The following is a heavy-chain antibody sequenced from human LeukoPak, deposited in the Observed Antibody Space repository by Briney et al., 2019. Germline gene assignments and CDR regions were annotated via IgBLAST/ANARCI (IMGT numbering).Heavy chain of an antibody. D-gene: IGHD6-6*01. CDR1: GFTFSTYS. J-gene: IGHJ4*02. V-gene: IGHV3-48*01. Sequence: GGSLRLSCAASGFTFSTYSMNWVRQAPGKGLEWVSYISSSTTNMYYADSVKGRFTISRDNAKNSLYLQMNSLRAEDTAVFYCAREYSSSSGRSFDYWGQGTLVTVSS. CDR3: AREYSSSSGRSFDY. CDR2: ISSSTTNM.